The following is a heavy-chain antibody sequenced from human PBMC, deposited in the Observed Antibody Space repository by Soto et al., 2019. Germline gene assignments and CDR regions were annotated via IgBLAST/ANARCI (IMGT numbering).Heavy chain of an antibody. D-gene: IGHD2-2*01. J-gene: IGHJ6*02. V-gene: IGHV1-46*03. Sequence: QVQLVQSGAEVKKPGASVKVSCKASGYTFTTYYMLWVRQAPGQGLEWMGIINPSGDSTSYAQKFQGRVTMTRDTSTSTLYMELSSLRSEDTAVYYCARGMPPHPSGMDVWGQGTTVTVSS. CDR1: GYTFTTYY. CDR2: INPSGDST. CDR3: ARGMPPHPSGMDV.